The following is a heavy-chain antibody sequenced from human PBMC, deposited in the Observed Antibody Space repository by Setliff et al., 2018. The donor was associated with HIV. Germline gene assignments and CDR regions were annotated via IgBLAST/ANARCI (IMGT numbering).Heavy chain of an antibody. D-gene: IGHD6-13*01. Sequence: ASVKVSCKASGYTFTGYYIHWVRQAPGQGLEWVGRINPNSGDTNYAQKLQGRVTMTTDTSTSTAYMELRSLRSDDTAVYYCARDGYVVYWGQGTLVTVSS. CDR2: INPNSGDT. CDR1: GYTFTGYY. J-gene: IGHJ4*02. CDR3: ARDGYVVY. V-gene: IGHV1-2*06.